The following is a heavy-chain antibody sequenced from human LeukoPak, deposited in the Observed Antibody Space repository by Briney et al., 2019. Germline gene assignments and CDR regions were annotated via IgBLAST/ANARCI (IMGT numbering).Heavy chain of an antibody. V-gene: IGHV1-8*03. CDR3: AVRGWLQHGFDY. D-gene: IGHD5-24*01. CDR2: MNPNSGNT. Sequence: GASVKVSCKASGYTFTSYDINWVRQATEQRLEWMGWMNPNSGNTGYAQKFQGRVTITRNTSISTAYMELSSLRSEDTAVYYCAVRGWLQHGFDYWGQGTLVTVSS. J-gene: IGHJ4*02. CDR1: GYTFTSYD.